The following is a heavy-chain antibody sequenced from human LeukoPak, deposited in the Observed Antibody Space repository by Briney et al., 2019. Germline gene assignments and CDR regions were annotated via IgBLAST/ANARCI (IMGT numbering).Heavy chain of an antibody. V-gene: IGHV1-2*04. CDR2: INPNSGGT. Sequence: EASVRVSCKASGYTFTGYYMHWVRQGPGQGVEWMGWINPNSGGTNYAQKFQGWVTMTRDTSISTAYMELSRLRSDDTAVYYCARGINNWFDPWGQGTLVTVSS. CDR1: GYTFTGYY. D-gene: IGHD1-14*01. J-gene: IGHJ5*02. CDR3: ARGINNWFDP.